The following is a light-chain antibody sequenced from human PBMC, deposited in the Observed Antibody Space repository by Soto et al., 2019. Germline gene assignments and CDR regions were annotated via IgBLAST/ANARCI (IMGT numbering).Light chain of an antibody. V-gene: IGLV2-14*01. CDR1: SSDVGGYNY. J-gene: IGLJ2*01. CDR2: QVS. Sequence: QSALTQPDSVSGSPGQSITICCTGGSSDVGGYNYVSWYQQHPGKAPKLMIYQVSNRPSGVSTRFSGSKSGNTASLTISGLQTEDEADYYCSSYTSSSTVLFGGGTKLTVL. CDR3: SSYTSSSTVL.